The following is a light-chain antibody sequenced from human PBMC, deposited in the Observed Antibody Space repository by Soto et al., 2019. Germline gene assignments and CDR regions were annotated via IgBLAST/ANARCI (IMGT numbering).Light chain of an antibody. V-gene: IGLV2-8*01. CDR1: SGDVGAYDY. CDR3: SSYAGSNYPYV. J-gene: IGLJ1*01. CDR2: EVT. Sequence: QSVLTQPPSASGSPGQSVTISCTGTSGDVGAYDYVSWYQQHPGKAPKLLIYEVTKRPLGVPDRFSGSKSGNAASLTVSGLQAEDEADYYCSSYAGSNYPYVFGTGTKLTV.